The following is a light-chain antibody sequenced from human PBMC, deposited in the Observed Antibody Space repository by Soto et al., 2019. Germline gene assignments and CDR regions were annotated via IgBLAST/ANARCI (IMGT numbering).Light chain of an antibody. CDR2: AAT. Sequence: DIQMTQSPSSLSASVGDRVTITCRASQSISSYLNWYQQKPGIAPKLLIYAATSLQSGVPSRFSGTGSGTDFTLTISSLQPEDFATYYCQQSFNFPPWTFGQGTKVDIK. CDR1: QSISSY. J-gene: IGKJ1*01. CDR3: QQSFNFPPWT. V-gene: IGKV1-39*01.